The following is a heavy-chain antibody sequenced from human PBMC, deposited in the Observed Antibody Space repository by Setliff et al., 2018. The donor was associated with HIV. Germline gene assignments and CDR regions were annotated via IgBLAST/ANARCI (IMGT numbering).Heavy chain of an antibody. Sequence: ASVKVSCKASGYTFTGYYIHWVRQAPGQGLQWMGRINPNSGGTNYAQKFQGRVTMTRDTSISTAYMELSRLRSDDTAVYCCARQLSNSLDYWGQGTLVTVSS. CDR3: ARQLSNSLDY. J-gene: IGHJ4*02. D-gene: IGHD7-27*01. V-gene: IGHV1-2*06. CDR1: GYTFTGYY. CDR2: INPNSGGT.